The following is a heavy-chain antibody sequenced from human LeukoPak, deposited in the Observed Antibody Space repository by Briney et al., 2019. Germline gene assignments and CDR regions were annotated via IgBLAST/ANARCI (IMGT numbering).Heavy chain of an antibody. D-gene: IGHD3-22*01. CDR1: GDSVSSNSAA. Sequence: SQTLSLTCAISGDSVSSNSAAWNWIRQSPSRGLEWLGRTYYRSKWYNDYAVSVKSRITINPDTSKNQFSLQLNSVTPEDTAVYYCARARFGRYYYDSSGATDAFDIWGQGTMVTVSS. J-gene: IGHJ3*02. V-gene: IGHV6-1*01. CDR2: TYYRSKWYN. CDR3: ARARFGRYYYDSSGATDAFDI.